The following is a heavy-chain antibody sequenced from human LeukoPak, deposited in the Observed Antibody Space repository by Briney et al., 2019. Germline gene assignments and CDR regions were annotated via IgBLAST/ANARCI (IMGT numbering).Heavy chain of an antibody. Sequence: PGGSLRLSCAASGFTFSSYGMHWVRQAPGKGLEWVAFIRYDGSNKYYADSVKGRFTISRDNSKNTLYLQMNSLRAEDTAVYYCARDPDSEVDPWGQGTLVTVSS. CDR1: GFTFSSYG. D-gene: IGHD1-26*01. CDR3: ARDPDSEVDP. J-gene: IGHJ5*02. CDR2: IRYDGSNK. V-gene: IGHV3-30*02.